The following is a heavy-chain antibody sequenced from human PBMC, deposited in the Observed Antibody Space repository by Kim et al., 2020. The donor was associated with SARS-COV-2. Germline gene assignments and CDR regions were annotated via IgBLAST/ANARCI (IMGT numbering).Heavy chain of an antibody. J-gene: IGHJ6*02. CDR2: IYHSGST. CDR1: GGSISSSNW. V-gene: IGHV4-4*02. Sequence: SETLSLTCAVSGGSISSSNWWSWVRQPPGKGLEWIGEIYHSGSTNYNPSLKSRVTISVDKSKNQFSLKLSSVTAADTAVYYCARGRYYDSSGYYPAGMDVWGQGTTVTVSS. D-gene: IGHD3-22*01. CDR3: ARGRYYDSSGYYPAGMDV.